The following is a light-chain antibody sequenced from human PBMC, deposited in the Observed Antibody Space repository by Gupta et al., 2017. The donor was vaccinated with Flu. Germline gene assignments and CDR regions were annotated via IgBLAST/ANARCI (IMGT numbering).Light chain of an antibody. J-gene: IGLJ1*01. CDR3: SSNAGRVTWV. Sequence: QSAPTQPRSVSGSPGQSLTISCTGTTNDVGSSNRVSWYEQRPGKAPKLILYEVTKRTSGVPDRFSGDKSGNTASLTISGVQADDEADYYCSSNAGRVTWVFGTGTTVTVL. CDR2: EVT. V-gene: IGLV2-11*01. CDR1: TNDVGSSNR.